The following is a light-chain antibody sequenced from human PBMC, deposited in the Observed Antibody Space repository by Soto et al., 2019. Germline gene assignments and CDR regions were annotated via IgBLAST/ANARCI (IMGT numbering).Light chain of an antibody. V-gene: IGKV1-5*01. Sequence: DIQMTQSPSTLSASVGDRVTITCRASQSINNWLAWYQQKPGKAPKLLIFDAFSLQSGVPSRFRGSRSGTEFTLTVSSLQPEDFATYYCLQDHDDSWTYGQGTKVDIK. CDR2: DAF. CDR1: QSINNW. CDR3: LQDHDDSWT. J-gene: IGKJ1*01.